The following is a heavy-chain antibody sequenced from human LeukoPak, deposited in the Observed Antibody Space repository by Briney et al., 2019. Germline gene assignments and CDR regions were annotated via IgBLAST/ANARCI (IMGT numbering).Heavy chain of an antibody. Sequence: QPGGSLRLSCAASGFTFSSYEMNWVRQAPGKGLEWVSYISSSGSTIYYADPVKGRFTISRDNAKNSLYLQMNSLRAEDTAVYYCASSPFCSSTSCYRTHFQHWGQGTLATVSS. CDR3: ASSPFCSSTSCYRTHFQH. J-gene: IGHJ1*01. D-gene: IGHD2-2*01. V-gene: IGHV3-48*03. CDR1: GFTFSSYE. CDR2: ISSSGSTI.